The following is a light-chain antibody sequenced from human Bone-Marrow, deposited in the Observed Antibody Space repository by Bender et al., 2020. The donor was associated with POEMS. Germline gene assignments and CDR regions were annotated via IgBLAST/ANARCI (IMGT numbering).Light chain of an antibody. J-gene: IGLJ2*01. CDR1: SSDVGGYNY. Sequence: QSALTQPRSVSGSPGQSVTISCTGTSSDVGGYNYVSWCQQHPGKAPKLMIYDVSKRPSGVPDRFSGSRSGYTASLTISGLQAEDEANYYCCSYTSSGTFVFGGGTKLTVL. CDR3: CSYTSSGTFV. CDR2: DVS. V-gene: IGLV2-11*01.